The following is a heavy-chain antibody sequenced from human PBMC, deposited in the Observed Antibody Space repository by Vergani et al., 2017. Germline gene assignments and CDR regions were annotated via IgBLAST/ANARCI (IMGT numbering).Heavy chain of an antibody. CDR1: GFTFSSHC. J-gene: IGHJ4*02. CDR2: IWYDGSNK. CDR3: ARGDYGIWTGYRY. Sequence: QVQLVESEGGVVQPGRSLTLFCVASGFTFSSHCMHWVRQAPGKGLEGVAVIWYDGSNKYYGDSVKGRFTISRDNSKNTLYLQMNSLRSEDTAIYYCARGDYGIWTGYRYWGQGTLVTVSA. D-gene: IGHD3-9*01. V-gene: IGHV3-33*01.